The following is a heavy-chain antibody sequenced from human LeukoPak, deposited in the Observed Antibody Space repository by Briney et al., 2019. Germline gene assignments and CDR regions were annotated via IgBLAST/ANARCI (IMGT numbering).Heavy chain of an antibody. V-gene: IGHV1-24*01. CDR1: GYTLTELS. CDR2: FDPEDVET. J-gene: IGHJ6*02. CDR3: ATRDIVVVVAATHYYYGMDV. D-gene: IGHD2-15*01. Sequence: ASVKVSCKVSGYTLTELSMHWVRQAPGKGLEWMGGFDPEDVETIYAQKFQGRVTMTEDTSTDTAYMELSSLRSEDTAVYYCATRDIVVVVAATHYYYGMDVWGQGTTVTVSS.